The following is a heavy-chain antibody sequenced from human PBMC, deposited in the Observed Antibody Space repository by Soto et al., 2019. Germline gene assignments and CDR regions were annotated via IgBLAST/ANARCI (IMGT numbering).Heavy chain of an antibody. J-gene: IGHJ4*02. D-gene: IGHD3-9*01. CDR3: VREVYDILNSSGI. CDR1: GGSISSSSYY. CDR2: IYHSGTT. V-gene: IGHV4-39*07. Sequence: SETLSLTCTVSGGSISSSSYYWGWIRQPPGKGLEWIGYIYHSGTTYYNPSLKGRVTILVDKSNNQFSLKLTSVTAADTAVYYCVREVYDILNSSGIWGQGTPVTVSS.